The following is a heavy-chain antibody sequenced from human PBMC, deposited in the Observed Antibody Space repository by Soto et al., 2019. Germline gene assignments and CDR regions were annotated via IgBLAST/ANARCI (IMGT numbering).Heavy chain of an antibody. CDR1: GGSISSSSYY. CDR2: IYYSGST. Sequence: SSETLSLTCTVSGGSISSSSYYWGWIRQPPGKGLEWIGSIYYSGSTYYNLSLKSRVTISVDTSKNQFSLKLSSVTAADTAVYYCARHASPIFRVVMHFYYWGQGTLVTVSS. CDR3: ARHASPIFRVVMHFYY. J-gene: IGHJ4*02. V-gene: IGHV4-39*01. D-gene: IGHD3-3*02.